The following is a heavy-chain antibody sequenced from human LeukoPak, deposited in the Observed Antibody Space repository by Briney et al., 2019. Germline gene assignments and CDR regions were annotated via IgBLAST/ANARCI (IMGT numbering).Heavy chain of an antibody. Sequence: VSVKVSCKASGYTFTSYDINWVRQATGQGLEWMGWMNPNSGNTGYTQKFQGRVTMTRNTSISTAYMDLSSLRSDDTAVYYCARGTNYFDYWGQGTLVTVSS. CDR1: GYTFTSYD. CDR3: ARGTNYFDY. CDR2: MNPNSGNT. V-gene: IGHV1-8*01. J-gene: IGHJ4*02.